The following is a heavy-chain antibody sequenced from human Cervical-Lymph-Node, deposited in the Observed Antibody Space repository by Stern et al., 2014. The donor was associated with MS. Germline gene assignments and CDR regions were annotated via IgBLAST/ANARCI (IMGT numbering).Heavy chain of an antibody. V-gene: IGHV4-59*02. J-gene: IGHJ4*02. CDR1: GISVRTSS. CDR3: ARMASISLGGVIATPFDY. D-gene: IGHD3-16*02. Sequence: VQLVESGPGLGRPSETLSLTCTVSGISVRTSSWTWIRQSPGKGLEWIGFISSSGSTNYDPSLKTRVTISIDTSKSQVSLKVRSATAADTAVYYCARMASISLGGVIATPFDYWGQGSLVTVSS. CDR2: ISSSGST.